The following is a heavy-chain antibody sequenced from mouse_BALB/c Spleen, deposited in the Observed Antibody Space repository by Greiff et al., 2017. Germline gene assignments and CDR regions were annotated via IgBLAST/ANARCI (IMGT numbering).Heavy chain of an antibody. CDR1: GFSLTSYG. V-gene: IGHV2-2*02. Sequence: QVQLQQSGPGLVQPSQSLSITCTVSGFSLTSYGVHWVRQSPGKGLEWLGVIWSGGSTDYNAAFISRLSISKDNSKSQVFFKMNSLQANDTAIYYCARIYYGYYAMDYWGQGTSVTVSS. CDR2: IWSGGST. CDR3: ARIYYGYYAMDY. D-gene: IGHD1-2*01. J-gene: IGHJ4*01.